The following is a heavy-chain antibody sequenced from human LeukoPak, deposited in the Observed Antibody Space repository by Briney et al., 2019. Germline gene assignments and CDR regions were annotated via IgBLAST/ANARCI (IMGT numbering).Heavy chain of an antibody. D-gene: IGHD3-22*01. J-gene: IGHJ3*02. V-gene: IGHV4-34*01. CDR2: INHSGST. CDR1: GGSFSGYY. CDR3: ARSYYYDSSGYFGDAFDI. Sequence: PSETLSLTCAVYGGSFSGYYWSWIRQPPGKGLEWIGEINHSGSTNYNPSLKSRVTISVDTSKNQFSLKLSSVTAADTAVYYCARSYYYDSSGYFGDAFDIWGQGTMVTVSS.